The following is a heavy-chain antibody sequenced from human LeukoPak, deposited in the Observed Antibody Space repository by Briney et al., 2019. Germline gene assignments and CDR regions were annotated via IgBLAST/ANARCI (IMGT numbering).Heavy chain of an antibody. CDR1: GFTFSSYG. D-gene: IGHD5-12*01. Sequence: GRSLRLSCAASGFTFSSYGMHWVRQAPGKVLEWVAVIWYDGSNKYYADSVKGRFTISRDNSKNTLYLQMNSLRAEDTAVYYCARDGYDGAFDIWGQGTMVTVSS. CDR3: ARDGYDGAFDI. V-gene: IGHV3-33*01. CDR2: IWYDGSNK. J-gene: IGHJ3*02.